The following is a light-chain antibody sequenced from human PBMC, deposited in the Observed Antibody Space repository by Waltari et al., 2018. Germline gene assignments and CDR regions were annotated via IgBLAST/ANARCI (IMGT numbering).Light chain of an antibody. J-gene: IGKJ1*01. CDR2: AAS. Sequence: SCRASQSIGSFIVWYQQKPGQAPRLLIYAASTRAAGIPDRFGGGGSETDFSLIISRLEPEGFAVYYCQRYVRLPVTFGRGTKVEIK. CDR3: QRYVRLPVT. V-gene: IGKV3-20*01. CDR1: QSIGSF.